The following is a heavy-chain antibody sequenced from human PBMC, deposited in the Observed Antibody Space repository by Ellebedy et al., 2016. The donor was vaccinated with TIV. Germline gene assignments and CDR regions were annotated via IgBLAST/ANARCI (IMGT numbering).Heavy chain of an antibody. CDR2: IGYDGSKK. J-gene: IGHJ3*02. Sequence: PGGSLRLSCAASGFTFSSYGIHWVRRAPGKGLEWVAAIGYDGSKKSDADSVKGRITISRDNSKNTVDLQMNSLRAEDTAVYYCAKRAQISSHGLDIWGQGTMVTVSS. CDR3: AKRAQISSHGLDI. V-gene: IGHV3-30*02. D-gene: IGHD4-17*01. CDR1: GFTFSSYG.